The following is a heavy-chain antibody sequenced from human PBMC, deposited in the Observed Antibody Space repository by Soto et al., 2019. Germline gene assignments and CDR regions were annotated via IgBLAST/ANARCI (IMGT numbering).Heavy chain of an antibody. J-gene: IGHJ6*03. CDR2: INHSGST. Sequence: PSETLSLTCAVYGGSFSGYYWSWIRQPPGKGLEWIGEINHSGSTNYNPSLKSRVTISVDTSKNQFSLKLSSVTAADTAVYYCARGRQLVRVYYYMDVWGKGTTVTVSS. CDR3: ARGRQLVRVYYYMDV. V-gene: IGHV4-34*01. D-gene: IGHD6-13*01. CDR1: GGSFSGYY.